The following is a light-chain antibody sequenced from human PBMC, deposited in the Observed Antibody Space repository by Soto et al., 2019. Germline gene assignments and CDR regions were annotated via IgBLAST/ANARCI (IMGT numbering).Light chain of an antibody. CDR3: QQRSNWPWT. V-gene: IGKV3-11*01. Sequence: VMTQSAATLSVSPGERVTLSCRASQSVSSSYLAWYQQKPGQAPRLLIYDASNRATGIPARFSGSGSGTDFTLTISSLEPEDFAVYYCQQRSNWPWTFGQGTKVDIK. CDR2: DAS. CDR1: QSVSSSY. J-gene: IGKJ1*01.